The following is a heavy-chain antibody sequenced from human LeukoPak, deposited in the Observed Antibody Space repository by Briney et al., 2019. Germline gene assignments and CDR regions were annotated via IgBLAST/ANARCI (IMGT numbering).Heavy chain of an antibody. CDR1: GFTFSSYA. CDR2: ISYDGSNK. J-gene: IGHJ6*02. D-gene: IGHD2-2*01. Sequence: GGSLRLSCAASGFTFSSYAMHWVRQAPGKGLEWVAVISYDGSNKYYADSVKGRFTISRDNAKNSLYLQMNSLRAEDTALYYCAKDSAAYQPRYYYYYGMDVWGQGTTVTVSS. V-gene: IGHV3-30-3*01. CDR3: AKDSAAYQPRYYYYYGMDV.